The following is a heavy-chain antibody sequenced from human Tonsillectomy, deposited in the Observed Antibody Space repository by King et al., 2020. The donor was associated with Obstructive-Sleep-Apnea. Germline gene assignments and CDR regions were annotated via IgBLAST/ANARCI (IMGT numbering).Heavy chain of an antibody. Sequence: QLQESGPGLVKPSETLSLTCTVSGGSISSSSYYWGWIRQPPGKGLEWIGGIYYSGSTYYKPSLKSRVTISVDTPKNQFSLKLSSVTAADTAVYYCAVVVPPNWFDPWGQGTLVTVSS. CDR2: IYYSGST. V-gene: IGHV4-39*01. D-gene: IGHD2-2*01. CDR1: GGSISSSSYY. J-gene: IGHJ5*02. CDR3: AVVVPPNWFDP.